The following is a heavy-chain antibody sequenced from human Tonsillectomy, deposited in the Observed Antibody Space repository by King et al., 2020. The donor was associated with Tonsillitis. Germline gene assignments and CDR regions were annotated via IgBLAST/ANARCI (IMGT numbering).Heavy chain of an antibody. D-gene: IGHD1-14*01. J-gene: IGHJ4*02. Sequence: VQLVESGGGVVQPGGFLRLSCAASGFTFSSYGMLWVRQAPGKGLEWVSFIPYDGSNKYYADSVKGRFTISRDNSMKTLYLHMNSLRAADTAVYYCAKEGWNRQRNRGNYFDYWGEGTRVTVSS. V-gene: IGHV3-30*02. CDR3: AKEGWNRQRNRGNYFDY. CDR2: IPYDGSNK. CDR1: GFTFSSYG.